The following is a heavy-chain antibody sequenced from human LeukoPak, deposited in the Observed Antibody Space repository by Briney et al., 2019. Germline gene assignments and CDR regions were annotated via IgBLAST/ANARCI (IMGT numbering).Heavy chain of an antibody. J-gene: IGHJ4*02. V-gene: IGHV3-20*04. CDR3: AKGGPTGSNYFDF. D-gene: IGHD1-26*01. Sequence: GGSLRLSCAASGFMFADHGMTWVRQVPGKGLEWVSGINWNGGSTGYVDSVKGRFTVSRDNSKTTLYLQMNSLRADDTAVYYCAKGGPTGSNYFDFWGQGTLVTVSS. CDR2: INWNGGST. CDR1: GFMFADHG.